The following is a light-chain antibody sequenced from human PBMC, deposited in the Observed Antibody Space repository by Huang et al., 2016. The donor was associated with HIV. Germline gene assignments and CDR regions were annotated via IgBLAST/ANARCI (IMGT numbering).Light chain of an antibody. CDR1: QGISSE. CDR3: QQYNNWPFT. CDR2: GES. Sequence: STRAVPPRERATCACRASQGISSELAWYQQKPGQTPRILIYGESTRATGSPARFSGSGSGTEFTLTISSLQSEDFAVYYCQQYNNWPFTFGPGTRVDIK. J-gene: IGKJ3*01. V-gene: IGKV3-15*01.